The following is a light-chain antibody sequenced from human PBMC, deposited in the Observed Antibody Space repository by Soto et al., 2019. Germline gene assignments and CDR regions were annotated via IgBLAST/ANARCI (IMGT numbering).Light chain of an antibody. CDR1: SSDVGDYNY. J-gene: IGLJ1*01. V-gene: IGLV2-14*01. CDR3: SSYRSSSTV. CDR2: DVS. Sequence: SALTQPASVSGSPGQSITISCTGTSSDVGDYNYVSWYQQHPGKAPKLMIYDVSNRPSGVSNRFSGSKSGNTASLTISGLRAEDEADYYCSSYRSSSTVFGTGTKVTVL.